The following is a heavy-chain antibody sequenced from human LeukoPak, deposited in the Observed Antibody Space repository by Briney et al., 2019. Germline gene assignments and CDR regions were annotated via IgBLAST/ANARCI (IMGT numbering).Heavy chain of an antibody. CDR2: ISWNSGSI. J-gene: IGHJ4*02. V-gene: IGHV3-9*01. Sequence: TGGSLRLPCAASGFTFDDYAMHWVRQAPGKGLEWVSGISWNSGSIGYADSAKGRFTISRDNAKNSLYLQMNSLRAEDTALYYCAKDGSHEIAVAGDYWGQGTLVTVSS. CDR1: GFTFDDYA. CDR3: AKDGSHEIAVAGDY. D-gene: IGHD6-19*01.